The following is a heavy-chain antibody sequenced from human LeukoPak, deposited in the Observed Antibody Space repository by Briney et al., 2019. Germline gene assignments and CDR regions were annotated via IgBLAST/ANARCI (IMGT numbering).Heavy chain of an antibody. CDR3: ARGSHDGPGNDAFDI. V-gene: IGHV3-21*01. J-gene: IGHJ3*02. D-gene: IGHD4-23*01. CDR2: ISSSSSYI. Sequence: GGSLRLSCAASGFTFNTYAMHWVRQAPGKGLEWVSSISSSSSYIYYADSVKGRFTISRDNAKNPLYLQMNSLRAEDTAVYYCARGSHDGPGNDAFDIWGQGTMVTVSS. CDR1: GFTFNTYA.